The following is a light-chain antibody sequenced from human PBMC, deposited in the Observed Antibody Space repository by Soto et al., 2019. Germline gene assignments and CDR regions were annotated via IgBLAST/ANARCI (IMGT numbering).Light chain of an antibody. J-gene: IGLJ1*01. CDR1: SSDIGGYKF. Sequence: QSALTQPASVSGSPGQSITISCTGTSSDIGGYKFVSWYQQHPGKAPKLMIYEVTNRPSGVSDRFSGSKSGNTASLTISGLQAEDEADYYCSSYTRSSPCVFGTGTKLTVL. CDR3: SSYTRSSPCV. CDR2: EVT. V-gene: IGLV2-14*01.